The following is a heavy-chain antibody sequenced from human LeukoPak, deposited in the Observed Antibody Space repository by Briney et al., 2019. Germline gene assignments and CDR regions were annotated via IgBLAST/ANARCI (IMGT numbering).Heavy chain of an antibody. CDR1: GGSISSSSYY. Sequence: PSGTLSLTCTVSGGSISSSSYYWGWIRQPPGKGLEWIGSIYYSGSTYYNPSLKSRVTISVDTSKNQFSLKLSSVTAADTAVYYCARLSILREYYFDYWGQGTLVTVSS. CDR3: ARLSILREYYFDY. J-gene: IGHJ4*02. V-gene: IGHV4-39*01. D-gene: IGHD2-21*01. CDR2: IYYSGST.